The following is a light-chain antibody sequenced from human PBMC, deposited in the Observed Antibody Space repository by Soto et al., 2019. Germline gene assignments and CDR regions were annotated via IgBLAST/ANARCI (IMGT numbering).Light chain of an antibody. Sequence: QAVVTQPASVSGSPGQSISISCTGTSSDVGGYNYVSWYQQHPGKAPRLMVYDVSTRPSGLSNRFSGSKSGNTASLTISGLQAEDEADYYCSSYTSSNTLVFGGGTKVTVL. J-gene: IGLJ2*01. CDR3: SSYTSSNTLV. CDR2: DVS. V-gene: IGLV2-14*03. CDR1: SSDVGGYNY.